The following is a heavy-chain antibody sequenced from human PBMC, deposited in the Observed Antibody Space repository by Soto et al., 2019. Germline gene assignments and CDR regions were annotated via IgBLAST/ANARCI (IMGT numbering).Heavy chain of an antibody. Sequence: GKVLEWIGAIYHGGSTNYNPSLKSRVTISIDKSKNQFSLKLKSVNDADTAVYFCFFFSSRRRHTRYRSGLGIPAEPSSDL. CDR2: IYHGGST. D-gene: IGHD2-15*01. CDR3: FFFSSRRRHTRYRSGLGIPAEPSSDL. J-gene: IGHJ2*01. V-gene: IGHV4-4*01.